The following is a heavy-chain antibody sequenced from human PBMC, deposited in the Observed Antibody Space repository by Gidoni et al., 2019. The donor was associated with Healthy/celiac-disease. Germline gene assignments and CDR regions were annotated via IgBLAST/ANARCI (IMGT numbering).Heavy chain of an antibody. J-gene: IGHJ4*02. V-gene: IGHV3-21*01. CDR1: GFTFRSYS. D-gene: IGHD6-6*01. Sequence: EVQLVESGGGLVKPGGSLRLSCAASGFTFRSYSMNWVRQAPGKGLAWVSSISSSSSYIYYADSVKGRFTISRDNAKNSLYLQMNSLRAEDTAVYYCAGGIAARGGSHYWGQGTLVTVSS. CDR2: ISSSSSYI. CDR3: AGGIAARGGSHY.